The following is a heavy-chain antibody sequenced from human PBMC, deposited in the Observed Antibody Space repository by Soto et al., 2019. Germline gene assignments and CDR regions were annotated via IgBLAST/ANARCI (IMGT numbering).Heavy chain of an antibody. CDR3: ATHRSGRLLEWLPEGSLGY. CDR1: GFTFSTYW. Sequence: PGGSLRLSCAASGFTFSTYWMTWVRQAPGKGLEWVANIKQDGSEQYYVDSVKGRFTISRANAKNSLYLQMSSLRSEDTAVYYCATHRSGRLLEWLPEGSLGYGGQGTLVTVSS. CDR2: IKQDGSEQ. D-gene: IGHD3-3*01. V-gene: IGHV3-7*05. J-gene: IGHJ4*02.